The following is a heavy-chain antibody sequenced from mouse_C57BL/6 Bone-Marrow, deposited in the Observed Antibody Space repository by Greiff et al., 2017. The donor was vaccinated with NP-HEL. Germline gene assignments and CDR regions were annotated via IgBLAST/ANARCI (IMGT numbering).Heavy chain of an antibody. D-gene: IGHD1-1*01. CDR2: ISSGGDYI. V-gene: IGHV5-9-1*02. CDR1: GFTFSSYA. CDR3: TRDRTVPYWYFDV. J-gene: IGHJ1*03. Sequence: EVQRVESGEGLVKPGGSLKLSCAASGFTFSSYAMSWVRQTPEKRLEWVAYISSGGDYIYYADTVKGRFTISRDNARNTLYLQMSSLKSEDTAMYYCTRDRTVPYWYFDVWGTGTTVTVSS.